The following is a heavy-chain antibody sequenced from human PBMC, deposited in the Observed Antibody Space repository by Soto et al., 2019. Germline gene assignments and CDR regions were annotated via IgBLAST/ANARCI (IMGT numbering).Heavy chain of an antibody. Sequence: HPCGSMKLASAASIYTFNRYATHWVRQAPGKGLEWVAVVSSDGSGKYYADSVRGRFTISRDNSNNTLYLQMNSLRAEDTAVYSCVSDYVSTGSVDYWVRGTLFIVSS. J-gene: IGHJ4*02. CDR1: IYTFNRYA. CDR2: VSSDGSGK. D-gene: IGHD3-22*01. V-gene: IGHV3-30-3*01. CDR3: VSDYVSTGSVDY.